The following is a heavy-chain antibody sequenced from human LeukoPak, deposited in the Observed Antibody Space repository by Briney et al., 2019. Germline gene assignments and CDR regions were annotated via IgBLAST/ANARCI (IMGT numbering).Heavy chain of an antibody. D-gene: IGHD5-18*01. Sequence: SEALSLTCAVEGGSFSGYYWSWIRQPPGKGLEWIGEINHGGITTYNPSLRSRVSISIDTSKMQFSLKLRAVTAADRAVYYCARGLRGYSYGNWFDPWGQGTLVTVSS. J-gene: IGHJ5*02. CDR3: ARGLRGYSYGNWFDP. CDR2: INHGGIT. CDR1: GGSFSGYY. V-gene: IGHV4-34*01.